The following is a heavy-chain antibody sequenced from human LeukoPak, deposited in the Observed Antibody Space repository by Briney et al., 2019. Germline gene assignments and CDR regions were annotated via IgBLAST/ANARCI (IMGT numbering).Heavy chain of an antibody. CDR2: ISWNSGSI. V-gene: IGHV3-9*01. J-gene: IGHJ4*02. CDR3: ASRRFVGYSSGPSEWASGY. Sequence: PGGSLRLSCAASGFTFDDYAMHWVGQAPGKGLEWVSGISWNSGSIGYADSVKGRFTISRDNAKNSLYLQMNSLRAEDTAVYYCASRRFVGYSSGPSEWASGYWGQGTLVTVSS. D-gene: IGHD6-19*01. CDR1: GFTFDDYA.